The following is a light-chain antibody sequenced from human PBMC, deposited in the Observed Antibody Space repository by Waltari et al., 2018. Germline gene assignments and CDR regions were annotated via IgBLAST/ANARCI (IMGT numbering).Light chain of an antibody. J-gene: IGKJ2*01. CDR1: QTVTTS. Sequence: DIQMTQSPSSLSASVGDRVTITCRASQTVTTSLNWYQQKPGKAPKLLIYTASTLHSGVTSRFSGSGYGTDFTLTISTLQPEDFATYYCQQSYDPPYTFGQGTKLESK. CDR2: TAS. CDR3: QQSYDPPYT. V-gene: IGKV1-39*01.